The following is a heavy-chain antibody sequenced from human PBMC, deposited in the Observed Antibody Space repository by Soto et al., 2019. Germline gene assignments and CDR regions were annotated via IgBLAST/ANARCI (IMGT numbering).Heavy chain of an antibody. CDR2: IKQDGSEK. D-gene: IGHD6-19*01. Sequence: EVQLVESGGDLVQPGGSLRLSCAASGFTFSSYWMTWVRQAPGKGLEWVANIKQDGSEKYYVDSVKGRFTISRDNTKKSLYLQMNSRRTQDTAVYYCARGSGWGDSWGQGTLVTVSS. CDR3: ARGSGWGDS. J-gene: IGHJ4*02. CDR1: GFTFSSYW. V-gene: IGHV3-7*03.